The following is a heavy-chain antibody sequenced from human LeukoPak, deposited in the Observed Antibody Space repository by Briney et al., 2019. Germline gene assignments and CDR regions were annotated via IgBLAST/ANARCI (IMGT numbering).Heavy chain of an antibody. CDR3: SRVGEGDGYNYPFDY. Sequence: AGGSLRLSCAASGFIFSSYAMHWVRQAPGKGLQWVAVISYIGSNKYYADSVKGRFTISRDNSNNTLYLQMNSLRAEDTAVYYGSRVGEGDGYNYPFDYWGQGTLVTVSS. CDR1: GFIFSSYA. CDR2: ISYIGSNK. D-gene: IGHD5-24*01. V-gene: IGHV3-30*04. J-gene: IGHJ4*02.